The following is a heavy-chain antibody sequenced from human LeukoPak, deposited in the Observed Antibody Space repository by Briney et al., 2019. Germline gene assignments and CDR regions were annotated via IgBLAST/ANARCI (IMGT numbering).Heavy chain of an antibody. CDR2: FDPEDGET. CDR3: ARDISWVRPKGNDY. Sequence: PEASVKVSCKVSGYTLTELSMHWVRQAPGKGLEWMGGFDPEDGETIYAQKFQGRVTMTTDTSTSAAYMELKSLRSDDTAVYYCARDISWVRPKGNDYWGQGTLVTVSS. CDR1: GYTLTELS. J-gene: IGHJ4*02. V-gene: IGHV1-24*01. D-gene: IGHD5-12*01.